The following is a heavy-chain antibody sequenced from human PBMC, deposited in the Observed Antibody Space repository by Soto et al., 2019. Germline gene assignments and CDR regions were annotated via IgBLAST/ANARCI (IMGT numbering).Heavy chain of an antibody. CDR2: ISFDGIDK. D-gene: IGHD6-25*01. CDR3: ATPSCAYSSGVYFPS. J-gene: IGHJ5*02. Sequence: QVQLVESGGGVVQPGRSLRLSCAASGFTFSVYAMHWVRQAPGKGLEWVAFISFDGIDKHYADSVKGRFTISRDTSMNRLYLQITGLGAGDTAEYYCATPSCAYSSGVYFPSWGQGTLVTVSS. V-gene: IGHV3-30*03. CDR1: GFTFSVYA.